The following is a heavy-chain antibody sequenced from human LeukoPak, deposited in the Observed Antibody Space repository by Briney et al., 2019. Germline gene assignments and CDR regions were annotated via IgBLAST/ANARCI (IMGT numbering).Heavy chain of an antibody. Sequence: GGSLRLSCAASGFSFSSTWMAWVRQAPGQGLEWVANLKQDAYQTFYLESVKGRFIISRDNAKNSLYLYMNSLRVEDTAMYYCARDRRSGLDHWGQGALVTVSS. CDR1: GFSFSSTW. CDR3: ARDRRSGLDH. D-gene: IGHD6-19*01. CDR2: LKQDAYQT. J-gene: IGHJ4*02. V-gene: IGHV3-7*03.